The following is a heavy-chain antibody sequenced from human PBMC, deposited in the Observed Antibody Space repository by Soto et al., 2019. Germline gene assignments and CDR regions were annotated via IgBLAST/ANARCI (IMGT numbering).Heavy chain of an antibody. J-gene: IGHJ3*02. CDR2: INPSGGST. V-gene: IGHV1-46*01. CDR1: GYTFTSYY. CDR3: ARDRIAARRAFDI. Sequence: ASVKVSCKASGYTFTSYYRHWVRQAPGQGLEWMGIINPSGGSTSYAQKFQGRVTMTRDTSTSTVYMELSSLRSEDTAVYYCARDRIAARRAFDIWGQGTMVTVSS. D-gene: IGHD6-6*01.